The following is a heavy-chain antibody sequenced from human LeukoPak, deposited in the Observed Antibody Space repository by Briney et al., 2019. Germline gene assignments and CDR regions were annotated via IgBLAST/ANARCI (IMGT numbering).Heavy chain of an antibody. J-gene: IGHJ4*02. D-gene: IGHD2-21*02. CDR2: INPSGGST. Sequence: ASVKVSCKASGYTFTSYYMHWVRQAPGQGLEWMGIINPSGGSTSYAQKFQGRVTVTRDTSTSTVYMELSSLRSEDTAVYYCARSQEYCGGDCYSLDYWGQGTLVTVSS. CDR3: ARSQEYCGGDCYSLDY. CDR1: GYTFTSYY. V-gene: IGHV1-46*01.